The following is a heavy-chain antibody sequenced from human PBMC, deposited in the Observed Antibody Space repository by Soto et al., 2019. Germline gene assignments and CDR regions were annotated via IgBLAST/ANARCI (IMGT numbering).Heavy chain of an antibody. Sequence: SVKVSCQASGFTFTSSAVQWGRQARGQRLEWIGWIVVGSGNTNYAQKFQERVTITRDMSTSTAYMELSSLRSEDTAVYYCARGPAYYDFWSGYYGFDYWGQGTLVTVSS. D-gene: IGHD3-3*01. CDR2: IVVGSGNT. V-gene: IGHV1-58*01. CDR3: ARGPAYYDFWSGYYGFDY. J-gene: IGHJ4*02. CDR1: GFTFTSSA.